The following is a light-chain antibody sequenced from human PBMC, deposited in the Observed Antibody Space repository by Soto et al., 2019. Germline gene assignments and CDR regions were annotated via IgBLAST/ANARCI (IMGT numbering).Light chain of an antibody. CDR3: LLVYSGTVV. CDR2: DTT. CDR1: TGAVTSGHS. J-gene: IGLJ2*01. Sequence: QTVVTQEPSLTVSPGGTVTLTCGSSTGAVTSGHSPYWFQQKPGQAPKTLIYDTTNKQSWSPARFSGSLLGGKAALTLSGAQPEDEADYYCLLVYSGTVVFGGGTKLTVL. V-gene: IGLV7-46*01.